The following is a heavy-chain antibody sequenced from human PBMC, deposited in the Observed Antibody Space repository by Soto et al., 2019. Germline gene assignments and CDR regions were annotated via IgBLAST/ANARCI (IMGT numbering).Heavy chain of an antibody. D-gene: IGHD3-16*01. J-gene: IGHJ6*03. V-gene: IGHV2-5*02. CDR2: IYWDDDK. CDR3: AHRLSLSTTWNYGYMDV. Sequence: QITLKESGPTVVNPTQTLTLTCTFSGFSLSTGGVGVGWIRQPPGKALEWLALIYWDDDKRYNPSLKSRLTVTKDTSKNQVVLTMTNMELLDTATYYCAHRLSLSTTWNYGYMDVWGNGTTVTVSS. CDR1: GFSLSTGGVG.